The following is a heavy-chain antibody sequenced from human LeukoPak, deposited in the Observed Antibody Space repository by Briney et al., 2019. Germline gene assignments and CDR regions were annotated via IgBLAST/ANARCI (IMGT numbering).Heavy chain of an antibody. Sequence: PGGSLRLSCAASGFTFSNFGMHWVRQAPGKGLEWVAFIRSEGTNKYYLDSVEGRFTVFRDNSKNTLFLQMNSLRPEDTAIYYCAKDPSNASRTLDIWGQGTLVVVSA. V-gene: IGHV3-30*02. J-gene: IGHJ3*02. CDR2: IRSEGTNK. D-gene: IGHD3-16*01. CDR3: AKDPSNASRTLDI. CDR1: GFTFSNFG.